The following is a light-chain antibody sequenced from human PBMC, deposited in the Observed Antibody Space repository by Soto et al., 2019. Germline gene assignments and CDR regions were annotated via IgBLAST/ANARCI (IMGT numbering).Light chain of an antibody. V-gene: IGKV3-11*01. CDR3: QQRNNWPPIT. CDR2: DAS. CDR1: QSVSSY. Sequence: EVVLTQSPATLSVSPGERATLSCRASQSVSSYLAWYQQKPGQAPRLLIYDASTRATGIPARFSGSGSETDFTLTITSLEPEDFAVYYCQQRNNWPPITFGQGTRLEIK. J-gene: IGKJ5*01.